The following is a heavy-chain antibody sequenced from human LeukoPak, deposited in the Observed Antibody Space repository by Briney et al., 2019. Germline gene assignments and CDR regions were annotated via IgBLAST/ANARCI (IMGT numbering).Heavy chain of an antibody. CDR3: ARREGIAAPFDY. D-gene: IGHD6-13*01. V-gene: IGHV4-59*08. Sequence: SETLSLTCTVSGGSISSYYWSWIRRPPGKGLEWIGYIYYSGSTNYNPSLKSRVTIPVDTSKNQFSLKLSSVTAADTAVYYCARREGIAAPFDYWGQGTLVTVSS. CDR2: IYYSGST. CDR1: GGSISSYY. J-gene: IGHJ4*02.